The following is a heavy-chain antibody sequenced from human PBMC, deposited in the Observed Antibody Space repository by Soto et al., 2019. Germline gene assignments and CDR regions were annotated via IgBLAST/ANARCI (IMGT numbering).Heavy chain of an antibody. V-gene: IGHV4-30-4*01. CDR1: GGSISSGDYY. CDR2: IYYSGST. D-gene: IGHD3-9*01. J-gene: IGHJ4*02. CDR3: ARAFDILTRYYFDY. Sequence: SETLSLTCTVSGGSISSGDYYWSWIRQPPGKGLEWIGYIYYSGSTYYNPSLKSRVTISVDTSKNQFSLKLSSVTAADTVVYYCARAFDILTRYYFDYWGPGTLVTVSS.